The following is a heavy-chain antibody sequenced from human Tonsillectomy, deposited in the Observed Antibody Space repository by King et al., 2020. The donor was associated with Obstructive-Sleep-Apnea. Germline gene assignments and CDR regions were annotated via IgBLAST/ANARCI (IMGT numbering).Heavy chain of an antibody. CDR2: ISGHNGNT. J-gene: IGHJ4*02. V-gene: IGHV1-18*04. Sequence: QLVQSGAEVKKPGASVKVSCKASGYTFINYGIAWVRQAPGQGLEWTGWISGHNGNTHYAQKLQGRVTMTRDTSTSTAYMELRSLTADDTAVYYCARNFVGGDYFEYWGQGTLVTVSS. CDR1: GYTFINYG. D-gene: IGHD3-16*01. CDR3: ARNFVGGDYFEY.